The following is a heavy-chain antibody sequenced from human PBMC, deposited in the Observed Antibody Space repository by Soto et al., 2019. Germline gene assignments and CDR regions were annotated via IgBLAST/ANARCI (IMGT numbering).Heavy chain of an antibody. CDR1: RDSISTYY. CDR3: ARHATRSYDY. Sequence: PSETLSLTCTVSRDSISTYYWSWIRQPPGKGLECIGYIYYNGNTNYNPSLKSRVTISVDTSKNQFTLNLNSVTAADTAVYYCARHATRSYDYWGQGTLVTVSS. J-gene: IGHJ4*02. V-gene: IGHV4-59*08. CDR2: IYYNGNT.